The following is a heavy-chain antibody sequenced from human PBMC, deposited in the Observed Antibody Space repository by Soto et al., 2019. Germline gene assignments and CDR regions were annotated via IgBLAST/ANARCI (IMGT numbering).Heavy chain of an antibody. Sequence: QVQLVESGGGVVQPGRSLRLSCAASGFTFSSYGMHWVRQAPGKGLEWVAVIWYDGSNTYYADSVNGRFTISRDNSRNTLYRQMNSLRAEDTAVYHCVRDLLGSGGYFDYWGQGTLVTVSA. CDR2: IWYDGSNT. J-gene: IGHJ4*02. D-gene: IGHD7-27*01. V-gene: IGHV3-33*01. CDR1: GFTFSSYG. CDR3: VRDLLGSGGYFDY.